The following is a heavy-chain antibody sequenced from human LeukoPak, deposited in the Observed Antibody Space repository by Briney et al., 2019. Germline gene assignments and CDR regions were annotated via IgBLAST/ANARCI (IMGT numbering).Heavy chain of an antibody. J-gene: IGHJ6*03. Sequence: PSETLSLTCTVSGGSISSSSYYWGWIRQPPGKGLEWIGSIYYSGSTYYNPSLKSRVTISVDTSKNQFSLKLSSVTAADTAVYYCAREGIAAAGTAANYYYYMDVWGKGTTVTVSS. CDR2: IYYSGST. D-gene: IGHD6-13*01. CDR3: AREGIAAAGTAANYYYYMDV. CDR1: GGSISSSSYY. V-gene: IGHV4-39*07.